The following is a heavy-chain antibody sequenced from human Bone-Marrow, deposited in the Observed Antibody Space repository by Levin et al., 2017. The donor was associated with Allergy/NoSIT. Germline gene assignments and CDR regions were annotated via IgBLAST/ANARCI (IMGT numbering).Heavy chain of an antibody. CDR2: VFSSGTT. CDR3: TSLYYGSGSFIDY. V-gene: IGHV4-61*02. D-gene: IGHD3-10*01. CDR1: GGSISGTTYY. Sequence: SQTLSLTCTVSGGSISGTTYYWGWIRQPAGKGLAWIGRVFSSGTTYYNPSLQSRVTISLDTFSNQFSLKLSAVTAADRAVYYCTSLYYGSGSFIDYWGQGTLVTVSS. J-gene: IGHJ4*02.